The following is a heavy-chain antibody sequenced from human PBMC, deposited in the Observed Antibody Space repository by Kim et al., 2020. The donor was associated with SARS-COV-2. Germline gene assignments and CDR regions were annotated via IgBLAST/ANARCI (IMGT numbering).Heavy chain of an antibody. V-gene: IGHV3-53*04. CDR1: GFTVSSNY. Sequence: GGSLRLSCAASGFTVSSNYMSWVRQAPGKGLEWVSVIYSGGSTYYADSVKGRFTISRHNSKNTLYLQMNSLRAEDTAVYYCARGIGAPSLTFADHYYYYGMDVWGQGTTVTVSS. D-gene: IGHD1-26*01. CDR3: ARGIGAPSLTFADHYYYYGMDV. J-gene: IGHJ6*02. CDR2: IYSGGST.